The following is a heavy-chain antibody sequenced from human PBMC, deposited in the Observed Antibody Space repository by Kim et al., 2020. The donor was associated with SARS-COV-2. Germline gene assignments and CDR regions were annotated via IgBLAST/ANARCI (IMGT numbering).Heavy chain of an antibody. J-gene: IGHJ4*02. D-gene: IGHD2-21*02. CDR3: TRHPSGHGGNSGVGY. V-gene: IGHV3-73*01. Sequence: ASVKGRFTISRDDSKNTAYLQMNSLKTEDTAVYYCTRHPSGHGGNSGVGYWGQGTLVTVSS.